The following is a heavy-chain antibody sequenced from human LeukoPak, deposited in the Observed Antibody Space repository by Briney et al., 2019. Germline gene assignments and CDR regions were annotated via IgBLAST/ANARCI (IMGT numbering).Heavy chain of an antibody. D-gene: IGHD3-22*01. J-gene: IGHJ4*02. CDR2: IYPGDSDT. V-gene: IGHV5-51*01. Sequence: RGESLKISCKGSGYSFTSYWIGWVRQMPGKGLEWMGIIYPGDSDTRYSPSFQGQVTISADKSISTAYLQWSSLKASDTAMYYCARLRRYYDSSGYYFDCWGQGTLVTVSS. CDR1: GYSFTSYW. CDR3: ARLRRYYDSSGYYFDC.